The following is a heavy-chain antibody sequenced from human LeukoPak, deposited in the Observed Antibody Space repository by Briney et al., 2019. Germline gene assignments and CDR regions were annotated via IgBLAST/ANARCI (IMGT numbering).Heavy chain of an antibody. D-gene: IGHD2-2*01. V-gene: IGHV1-2*02. CDR3: ASSILSWVPAATVYYYYMDV. J-gene: IGHJ6*03. Sequence: ASVKVSCKASGYTFTGYYMHWVRQAPGQGLEWMGWINPNSGGTNYAQKFQGRVTMTRDTSISTAYMELSRLRSDDTAVYYCASSILSWVPAATVYYYYMDVWGKGTTVTVSS. CDR1: GYTFTGYY. CDR2: INPNSGGT.